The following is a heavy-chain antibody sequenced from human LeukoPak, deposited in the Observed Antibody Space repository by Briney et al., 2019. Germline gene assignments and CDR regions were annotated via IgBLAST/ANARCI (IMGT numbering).Heavy chain of an antibody. D-gene: IGHD3-22*01. CDR1: GYTLTELS. V-gene: IGHV1-24*01. CDR2: FDPEDGET. J-gene: IGHJ4*02. Sequence: ASVKVSCKVPGYTLTELSMRWVRQAPGKGLEWMGGFDPEDGETIYAQKFQGRVTMTEDTSTDTAYMELSSLRSEDTAVYYCATAFGGVNTMIFHWGQGTLVTVSS. CDR3: ATAFGGVNTMIFH.